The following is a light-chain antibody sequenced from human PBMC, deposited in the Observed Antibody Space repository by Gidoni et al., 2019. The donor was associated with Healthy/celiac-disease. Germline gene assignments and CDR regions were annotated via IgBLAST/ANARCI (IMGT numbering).Light chain of an antibody. CDR2: AAS. CDR3: QQSYSTPFT. Sequence: DSQMTQSPSSQSASVGDRVTITCRASQSISSYLNWYQQHPGKAPKLLIYAASSLQSGVPSRFSGSGSGTDFTLTISSLQPEDFATYYCQQSYSTPFTFGPGTKVDIK. CDR1: QSISSY. J-gene: IGKJ3*01. V-gene: IGKV1-39*01.